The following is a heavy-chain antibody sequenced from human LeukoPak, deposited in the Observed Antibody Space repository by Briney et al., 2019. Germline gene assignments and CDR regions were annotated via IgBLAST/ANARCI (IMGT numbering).Heavy chain of an antibody. J-gene: IGHJ4*02. CDR2: IYTSGST. CDR3: ARDTIAAAGKPLPHYFDY. V-gene: IGHV4-61*02. D-gene: IGHD6-13*01. Sequence: SQTLSLTCTVSGGSISSGSYYWSWIRQPAGKGLEWIGRIYTSGSTNYNPSLKNRVTISVDTSKNQFSLKLSSVTAADTAVYYCARDTIAAAGKPLPHYFDYWGQGTLVTVSS. CDR1: GGSISSGSYY.